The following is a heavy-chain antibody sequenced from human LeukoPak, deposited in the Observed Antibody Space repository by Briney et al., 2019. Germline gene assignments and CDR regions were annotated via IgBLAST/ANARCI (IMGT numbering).Heavy chain of an antibody. CDR1: GYTFTSYD. J-gene: IGHJ6*02. Sequence: GASVKVSCRTSGYTFTSYDIHWVRQAPGQGLEWMGWMNPDSGNTGYAQKFQGRVTMTRNTSIGTAYMELSSLRSEDTAVYYCARGGILRYFDWLGSGGMDVWGQGTTVTVSS. D-gene: IGHD3-9*01. CDR2: MNPDSGNT. CDR3: ARGGILRYFDWLGSGGMDV. V-gene: IGHV1-8*01.